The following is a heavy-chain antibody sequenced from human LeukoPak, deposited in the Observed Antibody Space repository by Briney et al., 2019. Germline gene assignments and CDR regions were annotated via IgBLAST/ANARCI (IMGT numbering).Heavy chain of an antibody. V-gene: IGHV7-4-1*02. Sequence: GASVKVSCKASGGTFSSYAISWVRQAPGQGLEWMGWINTNTGNPTYAQGLTGRIVFSLDTSVSTAYLQISSLKAEDSAVYYCAKNGLGAVVKTDWGQGTLVTVSS. CDR1: GGTFSSYA. CDR2: INTNTGNP. J-gene: IGHJ4*02. CDR3: AKNGLGAVVKTD. D-gene: IGHD3-22*01.